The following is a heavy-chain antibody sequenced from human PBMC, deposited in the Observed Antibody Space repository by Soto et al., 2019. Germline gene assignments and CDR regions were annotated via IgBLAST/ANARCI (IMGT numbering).Heavy chain of an antibody. CDR1: GFTFSGSA. CDR3: ARHQYGSGYYYYYGMDV. V-gene: IGHV3-73*01. CDR2: IRSKANSYAT. J-gene: IGHJ6*02. D-gene: IGHD3-10*01. Sequence: PGGSLRLSCAASGFTFSGSAMHWVRQASGKGLEWVGRIRSKANSYATAYAASVKGRFTISRDDSKNTAYLQMNSLKTEDTAVYYCARHQYGSGYYYYYGMDVWGQGTTVTSP.